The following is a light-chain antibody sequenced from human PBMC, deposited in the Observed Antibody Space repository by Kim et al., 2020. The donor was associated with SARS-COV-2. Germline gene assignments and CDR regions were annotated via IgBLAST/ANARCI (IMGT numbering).Light chain of an antibody. Sequence: VSPGERATLSCRASESVGRNVAWYQQKPGQVPRLLIYGISTRATGTPARFSGSGSGTDFTLTISRLEAEDFAVYYCHQYNSSPWTFGQGTKVDIK. J-gene: IGKJ1*01. CDR2: GIS. CDR1: ESVGRN. V-gene: IGKV3-15*01. CDR3: HQYNSSPWT.